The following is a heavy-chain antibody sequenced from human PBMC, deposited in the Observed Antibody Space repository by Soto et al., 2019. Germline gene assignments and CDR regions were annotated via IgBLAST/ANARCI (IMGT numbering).Heavy chain of an antibody. D-gene: IGHD3-3*01. V-gene: IGHV1-69*13. J-gene: IGHJ6*02. CDR1: GGTFSSYA. CDR2: IIPIFGTA. CDR3: ARHRREWHNQYYYYYGMDV. Sequence: SVKVSCKASGGTFSSYAISWVRQAPGQGLEWMGGIIPIFGTANYAQKFQGRVTITADESISTAYLQWKSLKASDTAIYYCARHRREWHNQYYYYYGMDVWGQGTTVTVSS.